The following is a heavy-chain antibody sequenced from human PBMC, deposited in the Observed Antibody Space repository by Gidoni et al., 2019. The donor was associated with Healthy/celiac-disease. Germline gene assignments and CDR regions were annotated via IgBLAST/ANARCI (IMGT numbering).Heavy chain of an antibody. CDR1: GGTLNSYA. J-gene: IGHJ6*02. CDR3: ARGAPDYPYYYYGMDV. D-gene: IGHD3-16*01. Sequence: QVHLVQSGDEVKKPGSPVKVSCKASGGTLNSYAISWVRQAPGHGLEWMGGIIPIFVTANYAQKFQGRVTITADESTSTAYMELSSLRSEDTAVYYCARGAPDYPYYYYGMDVWGQGTTVTVSS. CDR2: IIPIFVTA. V-gene: IGHV1-69*01.